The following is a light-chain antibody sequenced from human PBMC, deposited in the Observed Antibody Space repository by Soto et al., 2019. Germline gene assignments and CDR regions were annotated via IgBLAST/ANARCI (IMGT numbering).Light chain of an antibody. Sequence: DIQMTQSPSSLSASVGDNVTLTCRASQTIRKYLNWYQQKPPKAPKLLIYDASNLQTGVPSRFSGSGYGTDFTFTISSLQPEDIATYYCQQYDNVFTFGQGTRLEIK. V-gene: IGKV1-33*01. CDR3: QQYDNVFT. J-gene: IGKJ5*01. CDR1: QTIRKY. CDR2: DAS.